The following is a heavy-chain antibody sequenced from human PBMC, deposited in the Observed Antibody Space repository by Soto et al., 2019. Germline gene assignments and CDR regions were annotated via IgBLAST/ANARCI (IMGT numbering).Heavy chain of an antibody. Sequence: ASVKVSCKASGYTFTGYYMHWVRQAPGQGLEWMGWINPNSGGTNYAQKFQGRVTMTRDTSISTAYMELSRLRSDDTAVYYCARERYRTIFGVVIMAYYYYGMDVWGQGTTVTVSS. V-gene: IGHV1-2*02. CDR1: GYTFTGYY. CDR3: ARERYRTIFGVVIMAYYYYGMDV. D-gene: IGHD3-3*01. J-gene: IGHJ6*02. CDR2: INPNSGGT.